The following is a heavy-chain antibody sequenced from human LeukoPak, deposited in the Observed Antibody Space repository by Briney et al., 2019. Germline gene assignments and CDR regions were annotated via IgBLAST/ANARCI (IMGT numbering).Heavy chain of an antibody. CDR2: IHYSGSA. CDR1: GASIRGYY. J-gene: IGHJ4*02. Sequence: SETLSLTCTVSGASIRGYYWSWIRQPPGKGLDWIGYIHYSGSASYNPSLKSRVTISVDTSKNQFSLKLSSVTAADTAVYYCARRSSSWSFDYWGQGTLVTVSS. V-gene: IGHV4-59*08. CDR3: ARRSSSWSFDY. D-gene: IGHD6-13*01.